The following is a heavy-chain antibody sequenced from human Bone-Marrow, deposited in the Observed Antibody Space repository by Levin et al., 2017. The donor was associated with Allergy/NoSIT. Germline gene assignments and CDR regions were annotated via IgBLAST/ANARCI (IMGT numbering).Heavy chain of an antibody. CDR1: GFSLRSGGVG. J-gene: IGHJ3*01. Sequence: TLTLTCAFSGFSLRSGGVGVGWIRQAPGKALEWLALIYGDDDLRYSPALKNRLTITKDTSKNQVVLTMTDMDPVDTATYYCAHSANWNFRGDAFDVWGRGTMVTVSS. D-gene: IGHD1-1*01. V-gene: IGHV2-5*02. CDR3: AHSANWNFRGDAFDV. CDR2: IYGDDDL.